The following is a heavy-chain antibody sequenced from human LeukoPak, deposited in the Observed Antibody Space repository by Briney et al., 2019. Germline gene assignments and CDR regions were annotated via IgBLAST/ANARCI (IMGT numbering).Heavy chain of an antibody. CDR3: ARGYYYGSFDP. V-gene: IGHV4-59*01. CDR2: IYYSGST. CDR1: GGSISSYY. Sequence: SETLSLTCTVSGGSISSYYWSWIRQPPGKGLEWIGYIYYSGSTNYNPSHKSRVTISVDTSKNQFSLKLSSVTAADTAVYYCARGYYYGSFDPWGQGTLVTVSS. J-gene: IGHJ5*02. D-gene: IGHD3-10*01.